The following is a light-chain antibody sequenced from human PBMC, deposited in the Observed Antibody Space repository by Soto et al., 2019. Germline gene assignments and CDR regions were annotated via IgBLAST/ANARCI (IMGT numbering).Light chain of an antibody. CDR1: SSDVGGYIY. CDR3: SSYTSSSTL. V-gene: IGLV2-14*01. Sequence: QSALTQPASVSGSPGQSITISCTGTSSDVGGYIYVSWYQQLPGKAPKLMIYDVSNRPSGVSNRFSGSKSGNTASLTISGLQAEDEADYYCSSYTSSSTLFGGGTKVTVL. J-gene: IGLJ2*01. CDR2: DVS.